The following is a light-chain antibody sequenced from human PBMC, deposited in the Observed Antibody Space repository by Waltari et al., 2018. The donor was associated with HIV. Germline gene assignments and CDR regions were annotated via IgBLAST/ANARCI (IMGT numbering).Light chain of an antibody. CDR3: QVRDGSGDHSRV. CDR1: NIGSES. V-gene: IGLV3-21*02. CDR2: DDR. Sequence: SYVLTQPPSVSVAPGQTARITCGRDNIGSESVPWYQQKPGQAPVLVVYDDRDRPSGIPERFSGSNSGNTATLTISRVEAGDEADYYCQVRDGSGDHSRVFGGGTKLTVL. J-gene: IGLJ3*02.